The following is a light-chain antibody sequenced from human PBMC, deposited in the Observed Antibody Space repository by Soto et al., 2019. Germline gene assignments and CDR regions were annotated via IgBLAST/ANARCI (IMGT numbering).Light chain of an antibody. Sequence: EIVLTQSPGTLSLSPGERATLSCRASQSVSNNYLAWYQQKPGQAPRLLIYGASNRVTGIPDRFSGSGSGTDFTLTISSLQSEDFAVYYCQQFRNWPWTFGQGTKVDIK. J-gene: IGKJ1*01. V-gene: IGKV3-20*01. CDR1: QSVSNNY. CDR3: QQFRNWPWT. CDR2: GAS.